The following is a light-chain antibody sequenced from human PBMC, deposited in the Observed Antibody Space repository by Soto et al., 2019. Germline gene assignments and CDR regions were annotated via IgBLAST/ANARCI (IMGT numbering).Light chain of an antibody. CDR1: SSDVGYYKY. V-gene: IGLV2-14*01. CDR2: EVN. Sequence: QSALTQPASVSGSPGQSITITCTGSSSDVGYYKYVSWYQQHAGKAPKLIIFEVNNRPSGISNRFSGSKSGNTASLTISGLQAEDEADYWCSSYTTRSTLIFGEGTKVTVL. J-gene: IGLJ2*01. CDR3: SSYTTRSTLI.